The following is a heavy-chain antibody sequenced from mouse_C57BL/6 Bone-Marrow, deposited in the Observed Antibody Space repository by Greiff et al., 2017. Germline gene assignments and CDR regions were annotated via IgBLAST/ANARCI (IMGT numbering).Heavy chain of an antibody. J-gene: IGHJ2*01. CDR3: SEDSAVYYCALYYYCSSYVLDY. CDR1: YTFFRRVH. Sequence: QVQLQQSGPELARPWASVKISCQAFYTFFRRVHFAIRDTNYWMQWVKQRPGQGLEWIGAIYPGNGDTSYNQKFKGKATLTANKSSSTAYMQLSILTSEDSAVYYCALYYYCSSYVLDYWGQGTTLTVSS. D-gene: IGHD1-1*01. V-gene: IGHV1-87*01. CDR2: GQGLEWIG.